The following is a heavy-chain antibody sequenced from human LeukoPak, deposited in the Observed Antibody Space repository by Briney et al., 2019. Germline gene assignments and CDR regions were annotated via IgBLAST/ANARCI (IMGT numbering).Heavy chain of an antibody. D-gene: IGHD5-18*01. Sequence: SVKVSCKASGGTFSSYAISWVRQAPGQGLEWMGRIIPIFGTANYAQKFQGRVTITMDESTSTAYMELSSLRSEDTAVYYCARERDTAMVLPFDYWGQGTLVTVSS. CDR2: IIPIFGTA. J-gene: IGHJ4*02. CDR3: ARERDTAMVLPFDY. CDR1: GGTFSSYA. V-gene: IGHV1-69*05.